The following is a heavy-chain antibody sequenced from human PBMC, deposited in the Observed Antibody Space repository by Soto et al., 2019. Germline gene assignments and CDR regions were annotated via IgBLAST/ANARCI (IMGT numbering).Heavy chain of an antibody. V-gene: IGHV1-69*13. J-gene: IGHJ5*02. D-gene: IGHD2-2*01. Sequence: WASVKVSCKASGGTFSSCAISWVRQAPGQGLEWMGGIIPIFGTANYAQKFQGRVTITADESTSTAYMELSSLRSEDTAVYYCARGGSRYQLLNNWFDPWGQGTLVTVSS. CDR1: GGTFSSCA. CDR3: ARGGSRYQLLNNWFDP. CDR2: IIPIFGTA.